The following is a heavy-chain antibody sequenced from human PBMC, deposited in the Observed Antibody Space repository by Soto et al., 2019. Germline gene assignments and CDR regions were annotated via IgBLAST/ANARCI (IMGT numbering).Heavy chain of an antibody. CDR2: IYYSGST. J-gene: IGHJ4*02. CDR1: GGSISSAGYY. CDR3: ARTPELSGSSSFFDY. V-gene: IGHV4-31*03. Sequence: ASETLSLTCTVSGGSISSAGYYWSWIRQHPGQGLEWIGYIYYSGSTYYIPSLKSRLTISIDTSKNQFSLKLSSVTAADTAVYYCARTPELSGSSSFFDYWGEGTLVTLSS. D-gene: IGHD1-26*01.